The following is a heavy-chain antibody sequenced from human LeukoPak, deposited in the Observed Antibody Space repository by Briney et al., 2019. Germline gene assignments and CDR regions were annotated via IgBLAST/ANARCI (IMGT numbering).Heavy chain of an antibody. CDR1: GFTFSDYY. V-gene: IGHV3-11*04. D-gene: IGHD3-22*01. Sequence: GGSLRLSCAASGFTFSDYYMSWIRQAPGKGLEWVSYISSSGSTIYYADSVEGRFTISRDNAKNSLYLQMNSLRAEDTAVYYCAREVSPDRITMNRWFDPWGQGTLVTVSS. CDR2: ISSSGSTI. CDR3: AREVSPDRITMNRWFDP. J-gene: IGHJ5*02.